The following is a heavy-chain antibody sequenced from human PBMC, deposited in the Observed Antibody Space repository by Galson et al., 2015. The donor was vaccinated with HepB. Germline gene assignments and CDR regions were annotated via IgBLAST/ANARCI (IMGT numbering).Heavy chain of an antibody. V-gene: IGHV1-18*01. CDR2: ISASNGDT. CDR1: GYIFSTYG. D-gene: IGHD6-19*01. Sequence: SVKVSCKASGYIFSTYGINWVRQAPGQGLEWMGWISASNGDTNSAQKFQDRVTMTTDTSTSTAYMELRSLRSDDTAVYYCARDRLRYHPLAGQMGYWGQGTLVTVSS. J-gene: IGHJ4*02. CDR3: ARDRLRYHPLAGQMGY.